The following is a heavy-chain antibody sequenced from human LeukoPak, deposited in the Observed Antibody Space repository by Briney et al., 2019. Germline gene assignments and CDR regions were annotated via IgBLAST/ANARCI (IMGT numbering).Heavy chain of an antibody. D-gene: IGHD1-26*01. CDR2: ISSSSSYI. CDR3: ARDRPAWELLSGPRNGY. CDR1: KFTFNSYE. Sequence: GGSLRLSCAASKFTFNSYELNWVRQAPGKGLEWVSSISSSSSYIYYADSVKGRFTISRDNAKKSLFLQMNTLRAEDTAVYYCARDRPAWELLSGPRNGYWGQGTLVTVSS. V-gene: IGHV3-21*01. J-gene: IGHJ4*02.